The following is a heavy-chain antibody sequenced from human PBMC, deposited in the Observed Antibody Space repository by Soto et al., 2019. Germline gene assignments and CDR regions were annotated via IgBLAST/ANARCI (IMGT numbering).Heavy chain of an antibody. D-gene: IGHD2-21*01. Sequence: QVQLVQSGGEVKKPGSSVKVSCKASGGNFSHSPISWVRPAPGAGLEWVGGIISFVGTANFAQKFQGRVTITADDTTNTVSLEANSMGYEDPAVYYCAPEINRLRGGLDYWGQGTLVTVSS. J-gene: IGHJ4*02. CDR1: GGNFSHSP. CDR2: IISFVGTA. V-gene: IGHV1-69*12. CDR3: APEINRLRGGLDY.